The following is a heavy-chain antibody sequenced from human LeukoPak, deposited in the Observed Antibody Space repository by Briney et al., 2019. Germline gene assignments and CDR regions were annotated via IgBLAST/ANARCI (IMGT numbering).Heavy chain of an antibody. CDR3: ARDPGDYGGLDY. Sequence: GASVKVSCKASGYTFTTYGISWVRQAPGQGLEWMGWISTYNGNTNYAQKFQGRVTMTTDTSTSTVYMELRSLRSDDTAVYYCARDPGDYGGLDYWGQGTLVTVSS. CDR1: GYTFTTYG. CDR2: ISTYNGNT. J-gene: IGHJ4*02. D-gene: IGHD4-17*01. V-gene: IGHV1-18*01.